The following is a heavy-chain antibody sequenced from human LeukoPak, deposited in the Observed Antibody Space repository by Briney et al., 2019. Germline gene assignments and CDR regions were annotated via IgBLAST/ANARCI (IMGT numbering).Heavy chain of an antibody. V-gene: IGHV1-46*01. CDR2: INPSGGGT. Sequence: ASVKVSCKASGCTFTSYYMHWVRQAPGQGLEWMGIINPSGGGTSYAQKFQGRVTMTRDMSTSTVYMELSSLRSEDTAVYYCARGVPCSSTSCYGTWFDPWGQGTLVTVSS. CDR1: GCTFTSYY. J-gene: IGHJ5*02. D-gene: IGHD2-2*01. CDR3: ARGVPCSSTSCYGTWFDP.